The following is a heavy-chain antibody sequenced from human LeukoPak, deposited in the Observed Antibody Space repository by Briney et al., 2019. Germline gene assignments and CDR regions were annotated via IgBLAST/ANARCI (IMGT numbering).Heavy chain of an antibody. J-gene: IGHJ4*02. D-gene: IGHD6-19*01. CDR3: ARVSSVAGTDFDY. CDR2: IKQDGSEK. V-gene: IGHV3-7*01. Sequence: GGALRLSCAASGFTFSSYLISWGRQAPGKGLGWVANIKQDGSEKYYVDSVKGRFTISRDNAKNSLYLQMNSLRAEDTAVYYCARVSSVAGTDFDYWGQGTLVTVSS. CDR1: GFTFSSYL.